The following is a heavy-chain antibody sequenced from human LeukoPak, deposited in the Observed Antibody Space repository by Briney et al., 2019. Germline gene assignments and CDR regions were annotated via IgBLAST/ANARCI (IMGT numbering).Heavy chain of an antibody. D-gene: IGHD4/OR15-4a*01. CDR3: ASDGVLAPPDI. Sequence: PGRSLRLSCAASGFTFSSYGMHRVRQAPGKGLEWVAVISYDGSNKYYADSVKGRFTISRDNSKNTLYLQMNSLRAEDTAVYYCASDGVLAPPDIWGQGTTVTVST. J-gene: IGHJ3*02. CDR1: GFTFSSYG. CDR2: ISYDGSNK. V-gene: IGHV3-30*03.